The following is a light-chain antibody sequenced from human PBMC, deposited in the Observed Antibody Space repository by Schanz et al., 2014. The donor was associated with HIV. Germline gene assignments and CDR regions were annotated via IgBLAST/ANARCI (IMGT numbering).Light chain of an antibody. J-gene: IGLJ3*02. Sequence: QSVLTQPASVSGSPGQSITISCTGTSSDIGGYNYVSWYQQHPGKAPKLMIYDVRNRPSGVSNRFSGSKSGNTASLTISGLQAEDEADYYCSSYTGSNTWVFGGGTKLTVL. CDR3: SSYTGSNTWV. CDR1: SSDIGGYNY. CDR2: DVR. V-gene: IGLV2-14*01.